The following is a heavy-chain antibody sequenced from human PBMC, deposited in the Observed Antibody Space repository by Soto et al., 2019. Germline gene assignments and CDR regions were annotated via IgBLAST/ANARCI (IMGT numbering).Heavy chain of an antibody. Sequence: SETLSLTCTVSGGSISSSTYYWGWIRQPPGKGLEWIGSIYYSGSTYYNPSLKSRVTISVDTSKNQFSLKLSSVTVADTAVYYCARDYGGSVGYRADPWGQGTLVTVSS. CDR2: IYYSGST. CDR3: ARDYGGSVGYRADP. D-gene: IGHD5-18*01. J-gene: IGHJ5*02. CDR1: GGSISSSTYY. V-gene: IGHV4-39*02.